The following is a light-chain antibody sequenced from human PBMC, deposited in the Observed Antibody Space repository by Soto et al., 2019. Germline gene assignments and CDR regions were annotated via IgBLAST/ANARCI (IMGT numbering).Light chain of an antibody. J-gene: IGKJ4*01. Sequence: IVLTQSPATLSLSPGERATLSCRASQSVSTYLAWYQQKGGQAPRLLIYDASSRATGIPARFSGSGSGTDFTLTISNLEPEDFAVYYCQQRSDWPTFGGGPTVEIK. V-gene: IGKV3-11*01. CDR1: QSVSTY. CDR2: DAS. CDR3: QQRSDWPT.